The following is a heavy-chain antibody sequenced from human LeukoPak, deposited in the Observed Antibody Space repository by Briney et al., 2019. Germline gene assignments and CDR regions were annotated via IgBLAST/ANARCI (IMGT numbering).Heavy chain of an antibody. Sequence: GGSLRLSCAASGFTFSSYWMHWVRQAPGKGLEWVSGISWNSGSIGYADSVKGRFTISRDNAKNSLYLQMNSLRAEDTALYYCAKDGGYCSGGSCYFDYWGQGTLVTVSS. J-gene: IGHJ4*02. D-gene: IGHD2-15*01. CDR3: AKDGGYCSGGSCYFDY. V-gene: IGHV3-9*01. CDR2: ISWNSGSI. CDR1: GFTFSSYW.